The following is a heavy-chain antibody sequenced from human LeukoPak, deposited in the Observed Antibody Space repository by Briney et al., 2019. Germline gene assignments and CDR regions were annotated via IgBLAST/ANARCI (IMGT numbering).Heavy chain of an antibody. D-gene: IGHD2-15*01. V-gene: IGHV3-33*03. Sequence: GGSLRLSCAASGFRFSAYTMHWVRQAPGKGLEWVALIWYDGTNEKYAESVQGRFIISRDNSRNTLYLQMNSLRAEDTAVYSCTSGSILSPQAIDYWGQGTLVTVSS. J-gene: IGHJ4*02. CDR3: TSGSILSPQAIDY. CDR2: IWYDGTNE. CDR1: GFRFSAYT.